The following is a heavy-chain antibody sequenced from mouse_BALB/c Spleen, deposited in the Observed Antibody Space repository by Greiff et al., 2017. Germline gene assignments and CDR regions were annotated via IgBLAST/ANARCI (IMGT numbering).Heavy chain of an antibody. J-gene: IGHJ4*01. Sequence: QVQLKESGPGLVAPSQSLSITCTVSGFSLTSYDISWIRQPPGKGLEWLGVIWTGGGTNYNSAFMSRLSISKDNSKSQVFLKMNSLQTDDTAIYYCVRDGYHYAMDYWGQGTSVTVSS. CDR3: VRDGYHYAMDY. D-gene: IGHD2-2*01. CDR2: IWTGGGT. V-gene: IGHV2-9-2*01. CDR1: GFSLTSYD.